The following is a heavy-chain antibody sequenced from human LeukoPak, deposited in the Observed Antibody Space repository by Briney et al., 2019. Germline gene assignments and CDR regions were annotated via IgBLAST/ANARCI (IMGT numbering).Heavy chain of an antibody. J-gene: IGHJ5*02. V-gene: IGHV4-59*01. CDR2: IYYSGST. CDR3: ARGTMVRGVIITHNWFDP. D-gene: IGHD3-10*01. CDR1: GGSISSYY. Sequence: SETLSLTCTVSGGSISSYYWSWIRQPPGKGLEWIGYIYYSGSTNYNPSLKSRVTISVDTSKNQFSLKLSSVTAADTAVYYCARGTMVRGVIITHNWFDPWGQGTLVSVSS.